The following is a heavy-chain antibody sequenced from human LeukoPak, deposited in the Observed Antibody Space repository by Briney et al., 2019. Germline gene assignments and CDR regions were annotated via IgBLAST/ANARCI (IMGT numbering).Heavy chain of an antibody. CDR2: ISGGGGST. CDR3: AKGNWRYFDY. V-gene: IGHV3-23*01. CDR1: GVAFSTYV. J-gene: IGHJ4*02. Sequence: GGSLRLSCAASGVAFSTYVMSWVRQAPGKGLEWVSAISGGGGSTYYADSVKGRFTISRDNSKNTLYLQMNSLGADDTAVYYCAKGNWRYFDYWGQGTLVTVSS. D-gene: IGHD1-1*01.